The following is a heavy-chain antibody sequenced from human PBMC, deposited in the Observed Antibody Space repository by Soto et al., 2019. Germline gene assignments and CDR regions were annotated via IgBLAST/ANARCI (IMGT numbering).Heavy chain of an antibody. CDR2: ISAYNGNT. D-gene: IGHD3-22*01. V-gene: IGHV1-18*04. J-gene: IGHJ3*02. CDR3: AVDYYDSSGWKLDAFDI. CDR1: GYTFTSYG. Sequence: GASEKVSCKASGYTFTSYGISWVRQAPGQGLEWMGWISAYNGNTNYAQKLQGRVTMTTDTSTSTAYMELRSLRSDDTAVYYCAVDYYDSSGWKLDAFDIWGQGTMVTVSS.